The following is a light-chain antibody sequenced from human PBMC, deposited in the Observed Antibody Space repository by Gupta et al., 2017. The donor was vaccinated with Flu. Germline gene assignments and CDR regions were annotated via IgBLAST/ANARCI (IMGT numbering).Light chain of an antibody. CDR2: GAS. J-gene: IGKJ4*01. Sequence: DIQMTQSPSSLSASVGDRVTITCRASQNIVRYLNWYQLKPGRTPKLLISGASRVKSGVPSRFSGDGSATDFTLTISRRQPEDFASYYCQQRDNTPVTFGRGTXVEI. CDR3: QQRDNTPVT. CDR1: QNIVRY. V-gene: IGKV1-39*01.